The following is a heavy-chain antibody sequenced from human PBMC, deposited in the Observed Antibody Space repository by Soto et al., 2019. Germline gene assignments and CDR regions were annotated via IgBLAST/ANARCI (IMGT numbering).Heavy chain of an antibody. V-gene: IGHV3-9*01. Sequence: GGSLRLSCAASGFTFDDYAMHWVRQAPGKGLEWVSGTSWNSGSIGYADSVKGRFTISRDNAKNSLYLQMNSLRAEDTALYYCAKDGAGEGGYHLRGGMDVWGQGTTVTVSS. CDR2: TSWNSGSI. CDR3: AKDGAGEGGYHLRGGMDV. D-gene: IGHD5-12*01. J-gene: IGHJ6*02. CDR1: GFTFDDYA.